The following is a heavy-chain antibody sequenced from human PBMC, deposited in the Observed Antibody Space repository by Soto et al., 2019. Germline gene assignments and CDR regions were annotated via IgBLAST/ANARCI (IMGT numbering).Heavy chain of an antibody. V-gene: IGHV4-31*03. D-gene: IGHD5-18*01. CDR1: GGSISSGGYY. CDR2: IYYSGST. J-gene: IGHJ4*02. Sequence: TLSLTCTVSGGSISSGGYYWSWILQHPVKGLEWSGYIYYSGSTYHNPSHKSRVTIAVDTSKNQFSLKLSSVTAADTAVYYCARTLRIVDTAMTPGYWGQGTLVTVSS. CDR3: ARTLRIVDTAMTPGY.